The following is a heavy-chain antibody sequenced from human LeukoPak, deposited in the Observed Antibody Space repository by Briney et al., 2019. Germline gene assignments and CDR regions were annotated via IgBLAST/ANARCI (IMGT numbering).Heavy chain of an antibody. CDR1: GFTVSSNY. CDR2: IYSGGST. J-gene: IGHJ6*02. Sequence: GGSLRLSCAASGFTVSSNYMSWVRQAPGKGLEWVSVIYSGGSTYYADSVKGRFTISRDNSKNTLYLQMKSLSAEYTAVYYCAREYGYYGSGSYLNPNYYYYGMDVWGQGTTVTVSS. D-gene: IGHD3-10*01. CDR3: AREYGYYGSGSYLNPNYYYYGMDV. V-gene: IGHV3-53*01.